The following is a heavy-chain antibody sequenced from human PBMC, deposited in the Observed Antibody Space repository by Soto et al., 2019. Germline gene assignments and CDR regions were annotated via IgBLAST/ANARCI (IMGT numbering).Heavy chain of an antibody. CDR3: AREYSLAVVAPGY. Sequence: SETLSLTCTVSGGSISSYYWSWIRQPPGKGLEWIGYIFSSGSTNYNPSLKSRVTISVDTSKNQFSLKLSSVTAADTSVYYCAREYSLAVVAPGYWGQGILVTVSS. CDR2: IFSSGST. CDR1: GGSISSYY. D-gene: IGHD3-22*01. V-gene: IGHV4-4*08. J-gene: IGHJ4*02.